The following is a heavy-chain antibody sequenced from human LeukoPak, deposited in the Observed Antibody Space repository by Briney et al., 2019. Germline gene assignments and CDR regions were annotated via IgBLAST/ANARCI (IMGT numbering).Heavy chain of an antibody. V-gene: IGHV7-4-1*02. J-gene: IGHJ2*01. D-gene: IGHD4-23*01. Sequence: ASVKVSCKASGYTFTSYAMNWVRQAPGQGLEWMGWINTNTGNPTYAQGFTGRFVFSLDTSVSTAYLQISSLKAEDTAVYYRARDMVTPGGRDWYFDLWGRGTLVTVSS. CDR2: INTNTGNP. CDR3: ARDMVTPGGRDWYFDL. CDR1: GYTFTSYA.